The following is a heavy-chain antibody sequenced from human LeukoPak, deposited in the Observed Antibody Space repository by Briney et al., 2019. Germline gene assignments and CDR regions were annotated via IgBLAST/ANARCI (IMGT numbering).Heavy chain of an antibody. V-gene: IGHV3-7*01. D-gene: IGHD3-22*01. Sequence: GGSLRLSCAASGFTFTSYSMNWVRQAPGKGLEWVANIKQDGSEKYYVDSVKGRFTISRDNAKNSLYLQMNSLGAEDTATYYCARSYYYDSSGYYTPPDYWGQGTLVTVSS. CDR1: GFTFTSYS. J-gene: IGHJ4*02. CDR3: ARSYYYDSSGYYTPPDY. CDR2: IKQDGSEK.